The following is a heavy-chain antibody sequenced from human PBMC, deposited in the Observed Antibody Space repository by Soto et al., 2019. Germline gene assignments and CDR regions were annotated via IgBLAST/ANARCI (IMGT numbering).Heavy chain of an antibody. Sequence: SVKVSCKASGFTFTSSAVQWVRQARGQRLEWIGWIVVGSGNTNYAQKFQERVTITRDMSTSTAYMELSSLRSEDTAVYYCAQDYGDYSIGYYYYGRDVWGKGTTVTVPS. CDR3: AQDYGDYSIGYYYYGRDV. J-gene: IGHJ6*04. V-gene: IGHV1-58*01. CDR2: IVVGSGNT. CDR1: GFTFTSSA. D-gene: IGHD4-17*01.